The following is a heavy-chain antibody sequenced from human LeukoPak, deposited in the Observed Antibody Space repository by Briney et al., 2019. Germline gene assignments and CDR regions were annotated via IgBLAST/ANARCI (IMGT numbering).Heavy chain of an antibody. J-gene: IGHJ4*02. CDR1: GFSLRSRGMC. CDR2: IDWDDDK. V-gene: IGHV2-70*11. D-gene: IGHD3-16*01. CDR3: ARISRITFGELPDY. Sequence: SGPALVQPTRTLTLTCTFSGFSLRSRGMCVSWIRQPPGKALEWLARIDWDDDKYYSTSLKTRLTISKDTSKNQVVLTMTNMDPVDTATYYCARISRITFGELPDYWGQGTLVTVSS.